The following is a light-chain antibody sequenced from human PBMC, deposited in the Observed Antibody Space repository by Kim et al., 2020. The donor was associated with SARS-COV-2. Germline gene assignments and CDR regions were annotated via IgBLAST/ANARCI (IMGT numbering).Light chain of an antibody. V-gene: IGKV1-9*01. Sequence: GDRVSITCRASQDISNHLAWYQQKAGKAPELLMYAASTLESGAPSRFSGRGSGTEFTLTVGSLQPEDFATYFCLQLNAYPRTFGQGTKVDIK. CDR1: QDISNH. CDR3: LQLNAYPRT. J-gene: IGKJ1*01. CDR2: AAS.